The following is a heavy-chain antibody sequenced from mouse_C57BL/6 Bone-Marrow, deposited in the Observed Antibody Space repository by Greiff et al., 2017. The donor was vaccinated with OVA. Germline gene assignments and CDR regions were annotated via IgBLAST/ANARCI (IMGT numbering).Heavy chain of an antibody. D-gene: IGHD2-1*01. V-gene: IGHV10-1*01. CDR3: VSYGNYDAMDY. CDR2: IRSKSNNYAT. J-gene: IGHJ4*01. Sequence: EVMLVESGGGLVQPKGSLKLSCAASGFSFNTYAMNWVRQAPGKGLEWVARIRSKSNNYATYYADSVKDRFTISRDDSESMLYLQMNNLKTEDTAMYYCVSYGNYDAMDYWGQGTSVTVSS. CDR1: GFSFNTYA.